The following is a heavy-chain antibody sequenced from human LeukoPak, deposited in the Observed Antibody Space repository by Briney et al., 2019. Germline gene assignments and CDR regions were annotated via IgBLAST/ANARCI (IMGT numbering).Heavy chain of an antibody. CDR3: ARLGGDY. CDR2: IYYSGST. D-gene: IGHD7-27*01. Sequence: SETLSLTCTVSGGSISSSSYYWGWIRQPPGKGLEWIGSIYYSGSTNYNPSLKSRVTISVDTSKNQFSLKLSSVTAADTAVYYCARLGGDYWGQGTLVTVSS. J-gene: IGHJ4*02. CDR1: GGSISSSSYY. V-gene: IGHV4-39*07.